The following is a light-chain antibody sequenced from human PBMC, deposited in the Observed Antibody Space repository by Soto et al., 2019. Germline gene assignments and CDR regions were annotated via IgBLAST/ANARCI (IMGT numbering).Light chain of an antibody. V-gene: IGKV3-20*01. CDR1: QSVSRSY. J-gene: IGKJ4*01. CDR2: GAS. CDR3: QQYGSSLT. Sequence: EIVLTQSPGTLSLSPGERATLSCRASQSVSRSYLAWYQQKPGQAPRLLIYGASSRATGIPDRFSGSGSGTDFTLTISRLEPEDFAVYYCQQYGSSLTLGGGTNVDIK.